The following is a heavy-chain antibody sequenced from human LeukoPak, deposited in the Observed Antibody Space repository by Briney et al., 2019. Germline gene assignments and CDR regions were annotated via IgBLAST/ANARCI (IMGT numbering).Heavy chain of an antibody. J-gene: IGHJ4*02. D-gene: IGHD6-19*01. CDR1: GFTFSGSA. Sequence: GGSLRLSCAASGFTFSGSAMHWVRQASGKGLEWVGRIRSKANSYATAYAASVKGRFTISSDDSKNTAYLQMNSLKTEDTAVYYCTPLAVAGTSPIDYWGQGTLVTVSS. CDR3: TPLAVAGTSPIDY. V-gene: IGHV3-73*01. CDR2: IRSKANSYAT.